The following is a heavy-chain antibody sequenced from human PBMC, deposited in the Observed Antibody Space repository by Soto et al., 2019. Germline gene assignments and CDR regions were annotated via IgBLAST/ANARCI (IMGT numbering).Heavy chain of an antibody. V-gene: IGHV1-3*01. CDR1: GYTFTSYA. CDR2: INAGNGNT. D-gene: IGHD3-9*01. J-gene: IGHJ6*03. Sequence: GASVKVSCKASGYTFTSYAMHWVRQAPGQRLEWMGWINAGNGNTKYSQKFQGRVTITRDTSASTAYMELSSLRSEDTAVYYCASNLPRYYDILTGYYRDYYYYYMDVWGKGTTVTVSS. CDR3: ASNLPRYYDILTGYYRDYYYYYMDV.